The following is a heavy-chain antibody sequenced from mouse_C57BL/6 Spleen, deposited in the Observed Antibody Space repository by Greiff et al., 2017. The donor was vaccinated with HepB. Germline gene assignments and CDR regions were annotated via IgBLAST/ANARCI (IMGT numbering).Heavy chain of an antibody. CDR2: INPSTGGT. CDR3: AKDYVFAY. Sequence: VQLKESGPELVKPGASVKISCKASGYSFTGYYMNWVKQSPEKSLEWIGEINPSTGGTTYNQKFKAKATLTVDKSSSTAYMQLKSLTSEDSAVYYCAKDYVFAYWGQGTLVTVSA. J-gene: IGHJ3*01. V-gene: IGHV1-42*01. CDR1: GYSFTGYY. D-gene: IGHD2-4*01.